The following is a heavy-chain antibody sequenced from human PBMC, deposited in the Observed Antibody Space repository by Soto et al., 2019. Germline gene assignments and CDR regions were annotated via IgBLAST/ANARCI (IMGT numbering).Heavy chain of an antibody. CDR3: ARGGDILTGYGMDV. J-gene: IGHJ6*02. V-gene: IGHV4-4*02. CDR1: GGSISSSNW. CDR2: IYHSGST. D-gene: IGHD3-9*01. Sequence: SETLSLTCAVSGGSISSSNWWSWVRQPPGKGLEWIGEIYHSGSTNYNPSLESRVTISVDKSKNQFSLKLSSVTAADAAVYYCARGGDILTGYGMDVWGQGTTVTVSS.